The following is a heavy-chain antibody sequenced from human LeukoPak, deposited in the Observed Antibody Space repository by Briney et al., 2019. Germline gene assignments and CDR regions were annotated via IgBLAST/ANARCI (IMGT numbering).Heavy chain of an antibody. CDR2: ISGSGGST. CDR3: AKGQSAGTRVFRWFDP. V-gene: IGHV3-23*01. J-gene: IGHJ5*02. D-gene: IGHD6-13*01. Sequence: GGSLRLSCTASGFTFRNYAMTWVRQAPGKGLECVSAISGSGGSTYYADSVKGRFTIARDNSNNTLYLQMNSLRAEDTAVYYCAKGQSAGTRVFRWFDPWGQGTLVTVSS. CDR1: GFTFRNYA.